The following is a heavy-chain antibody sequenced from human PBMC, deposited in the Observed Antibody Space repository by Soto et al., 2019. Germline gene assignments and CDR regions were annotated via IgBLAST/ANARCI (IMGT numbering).Heavy chain of an antibody. CDR1: GFTFSSYA. Sequence: GGSLRLSCAASGFTFSSYAMSWVRQAPGKGLEWVSAISGSGGSTYYADSVKGRFTISRDNSKNTLYLQMNSLRAEDTAVYYCAKWGYCSGGSCFYTNPYFDYWGQGTLVTVPS. CDR3: AKWGYCSGGSCFYTNPYFDY. D-gene: IGHD2-15*01. CDR2: ISGSGGST. J-gene: IGHJ4*02. V-gene: IGHV3-23*01.